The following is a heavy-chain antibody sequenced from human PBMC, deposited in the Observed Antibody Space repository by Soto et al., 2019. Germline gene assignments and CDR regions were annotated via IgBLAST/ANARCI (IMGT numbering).Heavy chain of an antibody. CDR3: ARGPMTTVTTNAFHI. D-gene: IGHD4-17*01. Sequence: GASVKVSCKASGYTFTGYYMHWVRQAPGQGLEWMGWINPILGIANYAQKFQGRVTITADKSTSTAYMELSSLRSEDTAVYYCARGPMTTVTTNAFHIWGQGTMVTVSS. CDR1: GYTFTGYY. V-gene: IGHV1-69*10. J-gene: IGHJ3*02. CDR2: INPILGIA.